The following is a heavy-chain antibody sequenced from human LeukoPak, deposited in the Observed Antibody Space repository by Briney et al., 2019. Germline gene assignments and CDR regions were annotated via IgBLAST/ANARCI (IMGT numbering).Heavy chain of an antibody. CDR3: ARGRFLEWLLFLDY. V-gene: IGHV1-2*02. D-gene: IGHD3-3*01. J-gene: IGHJ4*02. Sequence: ASVTVSCTASGYTFTGYYMHWVRQAPGRGLEWMGWINPNSGGTNYAQKFQGRVTMTRDTSISTAYMELSRLRSDDTAVYYCARGRFLEWLLFLDYWGQGTLVTVSS. CDR1: GYTFTGYY. CDR2: INPNSGGT.